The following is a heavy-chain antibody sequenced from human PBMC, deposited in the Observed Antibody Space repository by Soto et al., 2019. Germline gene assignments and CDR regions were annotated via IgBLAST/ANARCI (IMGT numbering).Heavy chain of an antibody. CDR2: IYHSGST. D-gene: IGHD3-22*01. CDR3: AGDLSSGYYTL. J-gene: IGHJ4*02. V-gene: IGHV4-30-2*01. CDR1: CGSISSGGYS. Sequence: SETLSLTCAVSCGSISSGGYSWSWIRQPPGKGLEWIGYIYHSGSTYYNPSLKSRVTISVDRSKNQFSLKLSSVTAADTAVYYCAGDLSSGYYTLWGQGTLVTVSS.